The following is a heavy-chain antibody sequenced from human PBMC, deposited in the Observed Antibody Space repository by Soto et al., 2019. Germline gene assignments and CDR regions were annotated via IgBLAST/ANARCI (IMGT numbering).Heavy chain of an antibody. CDR1: GGSSSSSY. D-gene: IGHD1-1*01. J-gene: IGHJ4*02. CDR3: AREVAPAHDEERWLQLLEY. V-gene: IGHV4-59*01. CDR2: ISYSGST. Sequence: SETLSLTCIVSGGSSSSSYWSWIRQPPGKGLEWIGYISYSGSTNYNPSLKSRVTISVDTANNHFYLSLSYVTAADTAVYYCAREVAPAHDEERWLQLLEYWGQGTLVTVSS.